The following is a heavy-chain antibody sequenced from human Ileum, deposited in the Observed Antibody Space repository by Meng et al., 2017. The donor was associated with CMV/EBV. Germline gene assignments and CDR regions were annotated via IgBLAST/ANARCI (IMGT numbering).Heavy chain of an antibody. CDR2: INPNSGDT. V-gene: IGHV1-2*02. D-gene: IGHD3-3*01. J-gene: IGHJ4*02. Sequence: QVQLGPSGAEVKKPGASVTVSCKASGYTFTNYGINWVRQAPGQGLEWMGWINPNSGDTNYAQKFQGRVTMTRDTSVSTVYMELKRLRSDDTAVYYCATFGGDFDYWGQGTLVTVSS. CDR1: GYTFTNYG. CDR3: ATFGGDFDY.